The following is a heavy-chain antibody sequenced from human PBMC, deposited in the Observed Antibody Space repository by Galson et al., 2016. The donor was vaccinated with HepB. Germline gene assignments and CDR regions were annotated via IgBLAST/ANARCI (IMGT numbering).Heavy chain of an antibody. J-gene: IGHJ3*02. V-gene: IGHV1-2*06. CDR2: INPSSGDT. CDR3: VRTYCSTTRCYPDAFDI. Sequence: SVKVSCKASGYTFTYYFMHWVRQAPGQGLEWLGRINPSSGDTKYAQKFQGRVTVSRDTSTSTAYMELSRLRSDDTAVYYCVRTYCSTTRCYPDAFDIWGQETAVTVSS. D-gene: IGHD2-2*01. CDR1: GYTFTYYF.